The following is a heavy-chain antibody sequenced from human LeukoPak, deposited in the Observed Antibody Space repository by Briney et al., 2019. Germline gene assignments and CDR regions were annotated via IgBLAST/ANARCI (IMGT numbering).Heavy chain of an antibody. CDR3: AKDFSVYYYDSRVLDY. CDR1: GFTFSSYG. CDR2: ISYDGSNK. J-gene: IGHJ4*02. D-gene: IGHD3-22*01. V-gene: IGHV3-30*18. Sequence: GGSLRLSCAASGFTFSSYGMHWVRQAPGKGLEWVAVISYDGSNKYYVDSVKGRFTISRDNSKNTLYLQMNSLRAKDTAVYYCAKDFSVYYYDSRVLDYWGQGTLVTVSS.